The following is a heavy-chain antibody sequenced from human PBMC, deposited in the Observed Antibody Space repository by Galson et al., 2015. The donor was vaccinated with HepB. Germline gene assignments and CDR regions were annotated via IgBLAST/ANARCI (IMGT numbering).Heavy chain of an antibody. J-gene: IGHJ1*01. CDR1: GYTFTSYG. CDR3: ARSKIAAAATGYFQH. Sequence: SVKVSCKASGYTFTSYGISWVRQAPGQGLEWMGWISAYNGNTNYAQKLQGRVTMTTDTSTSTAYMELRSLRSDDTAVYYCARSKIAAAATGYFQHWGQGTLVTVSS. D-gene: IGHD6-13*01. V-gene: IGHV1-18*01. CDR2: ISAYNGNT.